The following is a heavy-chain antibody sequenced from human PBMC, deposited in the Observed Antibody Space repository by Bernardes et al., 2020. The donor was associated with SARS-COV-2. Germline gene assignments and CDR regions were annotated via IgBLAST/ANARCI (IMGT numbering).Heavy chain of an antibody. V-gene: IGHV4-59*02. CDR2: IYYSGST. CDR3: AREGYYDSSGYYHHDAFDI. Sequence: SETLYLTCTVSGGSVSSYYWSWIRQPPGKGLEWIGYIYYSGSTNYNPSLKSRVTISVDTSKNQFSLKLRSVTAADTAVYYCAREGYYDSSGYYHHDAFDIWGQGTMVTVSS. J-gene: IGHJ3*02. CDR1: GGSVSSYY. D-gene: IGHD3-22*01.